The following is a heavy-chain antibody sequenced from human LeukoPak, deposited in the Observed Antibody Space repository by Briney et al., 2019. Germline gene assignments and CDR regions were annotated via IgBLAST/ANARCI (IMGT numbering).Heavy chain of an antibody. Sequence: PVGSLRLSCAASGFTFSGYSRNWVRQAPGKGLEWFSSVSTTGYYIYYADSAKGRFSISRDNAKNSLYLQMNSLRAEATAVYYCARGGDCGTTSCYYFDFWGQGTRVTVSS. D-gene: IGHD2-2*01. V-gene: IGHV3-21*01. CDR1: GFTFSGYS. CDR3: ARGGDCGTTSCYYFDF. J-gene: IGHJ4*02. CDR2: VSTTGYYI.